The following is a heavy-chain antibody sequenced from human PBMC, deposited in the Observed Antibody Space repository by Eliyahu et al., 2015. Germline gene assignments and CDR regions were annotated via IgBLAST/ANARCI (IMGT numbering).Heavy chain of an antibody. D-gene: IGHD4-23*01. Sequence: EVQLVESGGGLVQPGGSLRLSCAASGFTFSDHYMDWVRQAPGKGLEWVARTRNKANSYTTEYVASVKGRFTISRDDSKNSLYLQMNSLKTEDTAVYYCARGDYGGHRGVVGFDFWGQGTVVTVSS. CDR1: GFTFSDHY. J-gene: IGHJ3*01. V-gene: IGHV3-72*01. CDR3: ARGDYGGHRGVVGFDF. CDR2: TRNKANSYTT.